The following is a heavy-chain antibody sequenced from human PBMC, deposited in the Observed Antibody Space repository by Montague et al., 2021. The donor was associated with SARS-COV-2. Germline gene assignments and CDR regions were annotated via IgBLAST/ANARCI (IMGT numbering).Heavy chain of an antibody. Sequence: SETLSLTCTVSGGSISDYYWSWIRQPPGKGLEWIGNIYYSGRTNYNPSLKSRVTMSVDTSKNQFSLKLSSVTAADTAVYYCARDFRIQLRQTNWYFGLWGRGTLVTVSS. D-gene: IGHD1-1*01. J-gene: IGHJ2*01. CDR3: ARDFRIQLRQTNWYFGL. CDR2: IYYSGRT. V-gene: IGHV4-59*01. CDR1: GGSISDYY.